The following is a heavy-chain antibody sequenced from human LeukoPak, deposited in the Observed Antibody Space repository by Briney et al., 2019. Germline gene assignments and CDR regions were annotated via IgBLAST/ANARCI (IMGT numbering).Heavy chain of an antibody. V-gene: IGHV3-21*04. D-gene: IGHD3-9*01. Sequence: PGGSLRLSCAASGFTFSSYSMNWVRQAPGKGLEWVSSISTSSLYIYYADSVKGRFTVSRNNARNSLYLQVNSLRAEDTAVYYCAKWGRTYDILTGYSYWGQGTLVTVSS. CDR3: AKWGRTYDILTGYSY. J-gene: IGHJ4*02. CDR2: ISTSSLYI. CDR1: GFTFSSYS.